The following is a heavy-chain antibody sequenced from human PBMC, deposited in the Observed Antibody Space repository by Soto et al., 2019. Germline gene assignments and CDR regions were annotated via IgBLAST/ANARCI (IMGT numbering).Heavy chain of an antibody. CDR1: GSRFSNYV. D-gene: IGHD2-2*02. J-gene: IGHJ4*02. V-gene: IGHV1-69*06. CDR3: AREGRGKKAGYNGLVSMGY. Sequence: SVKVSCKVAGSRFSNYVISWVRQAPGHGLEWLGRIIPIFNSTKYAQSFQGRVTITADKSTSTASLELSSLRSDDTAVYYCAREGRGKKAGYNGLVSMGYWGQGTLVTVSS. CDR2: IIPIFNST.